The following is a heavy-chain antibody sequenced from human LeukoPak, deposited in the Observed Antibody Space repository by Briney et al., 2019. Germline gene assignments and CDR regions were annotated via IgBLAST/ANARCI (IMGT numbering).Heavy chain of an antibody. CDR3: ARDGPCITIFLINGPDC. J-gene: IGHJ4*02. Sequence: PGGSLRLSCAASGFTSSSYAMHRVRQAPGKGLGWGAVISYDGINKYYADSVKGRLTISRDNSKNTLYLQMNSLRAEDTAVYYCARDGPCITIFLINGPDCGGQGTLVTVSS. V-gene: IGHV3-30-3*01. CDR1: GFTSSSYA. D-gene: IGHD3-3*01. CDR2: ISYDGINK.